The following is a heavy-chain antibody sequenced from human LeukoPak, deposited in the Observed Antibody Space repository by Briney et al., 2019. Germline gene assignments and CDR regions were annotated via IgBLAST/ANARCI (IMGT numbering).Heavy chain of an antibody. CDR1: GFTFSSYA. V-gene: IGHV3-23*01. D-gene: IGHD4-17*01. Sequence: GGSLRLSCAASGFTFSSYAMTWVRQAPGKGLEWVSTIINSGATTYYADSVKGRFTISRDNSKNTLDLQMNSLRAEDTTAYYCAKDIHGDYGGLDYWGQGTLVTVSS. CDR2: IINSGATT. J-gene: IGHJ4*02. CDR3: AKDIHGDYGGLDY.